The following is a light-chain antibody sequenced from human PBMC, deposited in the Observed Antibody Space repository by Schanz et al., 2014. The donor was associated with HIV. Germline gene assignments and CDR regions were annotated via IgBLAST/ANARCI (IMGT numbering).Light chain of an antibody. CDR3: QQRSNWPPLT. V-gene: IGKV3D-20*02. J-gene: IGKJ4*01. Sequence: EIVLTQSPGTLSLSPGERATLSCRASQSVSSNYLVWYQQKPGQAPRLLIYGASSRATGIPDRFSGSGSGTDVTLTISSLEPEDFAVYYCQQRSNWPPLTFGGGTKVEMK. CDR1: QSVSSNY. CDR2: GAS.